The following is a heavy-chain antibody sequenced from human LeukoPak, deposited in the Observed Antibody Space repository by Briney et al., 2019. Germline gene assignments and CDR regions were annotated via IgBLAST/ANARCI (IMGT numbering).Heavy chain of an antibody. V-gene: IGHV3-30*03. Sequence: GGSLRLSCAASGFTFGSYGMHWVRQAPGKGLEWVAVVSHDGSNNYSANYVKGRFIISRDNSENTLYLQMNSLRPEDTAVYYCARDMQNTMADYWGQGTLVTVSS. CDR1: GFTFGSYG. CDR3: ARDMQNTMADY. J-gene: IGHJ4*02. CDR2: VSHDGSNN. D-gene: IGHD3-10*01.